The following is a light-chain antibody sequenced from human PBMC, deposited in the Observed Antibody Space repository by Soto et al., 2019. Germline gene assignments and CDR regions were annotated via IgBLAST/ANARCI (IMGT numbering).Light chain of an antibody. CDR1: QSVSSNY. CDR2: GAS. J-gene: IGKJ2*01. Sequence: EIVLTQSPGTLSLSPGERATLSCRASQSVSSNYLAWYQQKPGQAPRLLIYGASSMATGIPDRFSGSGSGTDFTLTISRLEPEDFAVYYCQHYGDSPYTFGQGTRLEIK. CDR3: QHYGDSPYT. V-gene: IGKV3-20*01.